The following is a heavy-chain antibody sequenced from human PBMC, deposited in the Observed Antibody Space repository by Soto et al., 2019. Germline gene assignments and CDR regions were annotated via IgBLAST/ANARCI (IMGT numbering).Heavy chain of an antibody. V-gene: IGHV4-59*01. CDR2: IYYSGST. CDR1: GGSISSYY. Sequence: SETLSLTCTVSGGSISSYYWSWIRQPPGKGLEWIGYIYYSGSTNYNPSLKSRATISVDTSKNQFSLKLSSVTAADTAVYYCARDSVGAKDYWGQGTLVTVSS. J-gene: IGHJ4*02. D-gene: IGHD1-26*01. CDR3: ARDSVGAKDY.